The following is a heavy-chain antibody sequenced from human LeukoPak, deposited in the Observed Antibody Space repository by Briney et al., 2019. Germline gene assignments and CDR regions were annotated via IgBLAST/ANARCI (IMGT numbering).Heavy chain of an antibody. CDR2: INPSGGST. CDR3: TRATSGPWGYFDY. J-gene: IGHJ4*02. CDR1: GYTFTSYY. D-gene: IGHD3-16*01. Sequence: ASVKVSCKASGYTFTSYYMHWVRQAPGQGLEWMGIINPSGGSTSYTQKFQGRVTMTRDTSTSTVYMELSSLRSEDTAVYYCTRATSGPWGYFDYWGQGTLVTVSS. V-gene: IGHV1-46*01.